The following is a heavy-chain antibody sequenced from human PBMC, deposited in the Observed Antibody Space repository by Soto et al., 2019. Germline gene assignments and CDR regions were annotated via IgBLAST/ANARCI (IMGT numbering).Heavy chain of an antibody. J-gene: IGHJ6*02. Sequence: PGGSLRLSCAASGFTFSSYAMSWVRQAPGKGLEWVSAISGSGGSTYYADSVKGRFTISRDNSKNTLYLQMNSLRAEDTAVYYCAKDRGIVVVPAAMDVWGQGTTVTVSS. V-gene: IGHV3-23*01. CDR1: GFTFSSYA. D-gene: IGHD2-2*01. CDR3: AKDRGIVVVPAAMDV. CDR2: ISGSGGST.